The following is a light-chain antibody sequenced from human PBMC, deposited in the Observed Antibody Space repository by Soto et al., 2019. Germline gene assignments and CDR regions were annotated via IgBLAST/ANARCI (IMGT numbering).Light chain of an antibody. CDR1: QSVGNN. Sequence: EIVMTQSPGTLSVSPGERVTLSCRASQSVGNNLAWHQQKPGQAPRLLIYGASSRATGFPARFSGSGSGTEFTLTISSLQSEDFAFYYCQQYNDNWPTFGQGTKVDIK. V-gene: IGKV3-15*01. CDR2: GAS. CDR3: QQYNDNWPT. J-gene: IGKJ1*01.